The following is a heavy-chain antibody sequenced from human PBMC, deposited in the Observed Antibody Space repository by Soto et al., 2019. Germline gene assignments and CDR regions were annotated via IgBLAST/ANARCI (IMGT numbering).Heavy chain of an antibody. J-gene: IGHJ5*02. CDR1: GYTFTSYG. D-gene: IGHD6-6*01. CDR3: ARDRAYGIAARPEAWFDP. Sequence: QVQLVQSGAEVKKPGASVKVSCKASGYTFTSYGISWVRQAPGQGLEWMGWISDYNGNTNYAQKLQGRVTMTTDTSTSTAYMELRSLRSDDTAVYYCARDRAYGIAARPEAWFDPWGQGTLVTVSS. CDR2: ISDYNGNT. V-gene: IGHV1-18*04.